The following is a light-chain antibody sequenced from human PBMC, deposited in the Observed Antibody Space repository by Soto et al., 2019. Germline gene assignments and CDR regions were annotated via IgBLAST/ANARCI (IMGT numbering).Light chain of an antibody. J-gene: IGLJ2*01. CDR1: SSDIGNYNY. V-gene: IGLV2-14*01. CDR2: EVN. CDR3: SSYTSSSTLVV. Sequence: QSVLTQPASVSGSPGQSITISCTGTSSDIGNYNYVSWYQQHPGRAPKLMIYEVNNRPSGVSNRFSGSKSGNTASLTISGLRAEDEAAYYCSSYTSSSTLVVFGGGTKLTVL.